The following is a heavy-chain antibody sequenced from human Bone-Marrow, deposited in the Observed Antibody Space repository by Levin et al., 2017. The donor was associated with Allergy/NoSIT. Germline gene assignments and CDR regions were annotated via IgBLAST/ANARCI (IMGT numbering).Heavy chain of an antibody. CDR3: AKDIAGSGWSEGLDY. D-gene: IGHD6-19*01. CDR2: ISWNSGSI. CDR1: GFTFDDYA. J-gene: IGHJ4*02. Sequence: GGSLRLSCAASGFTFDDYAMHWVRQAPGKGLEWVSGISWNSGSIGYADSVKGRFTISRDNAKNSLYLQMNSLRAEDTALYYCAKDIAGSGWSEGLDYWGQGTLVTVSS. V-gene: IGHV3-9*01.